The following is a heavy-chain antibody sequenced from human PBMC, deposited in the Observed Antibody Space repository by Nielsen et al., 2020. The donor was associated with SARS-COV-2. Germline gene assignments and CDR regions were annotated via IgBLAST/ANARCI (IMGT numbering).Heavy chain of an antibody. CDR3: ARLPAGTVSFDI. CDR1: GGSISSYY. D-gene: IGHD2-2*01. CDR2: SDHSWRI. J-gene: IGHJ3*02. Sequence: SETLSLTCTVSGGSISSYYWSWIRQPPGKRLEWIAYSDHSWRINYNPSLKSRATISADTSKDQISLKLRSVTAADTAVYYCARLPAGTVSFDIWGQGTMVTVS. V-gene: IGHV4-59*08.